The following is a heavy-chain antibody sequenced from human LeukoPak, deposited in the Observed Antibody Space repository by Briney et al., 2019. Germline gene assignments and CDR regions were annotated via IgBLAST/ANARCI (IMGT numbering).Heavy chain of an antibody. J-gene: IGHJ5*02. D-gene: IGHD6-13*01. V-gene: IGHV1-24*01. CDR1: GYTLTELS. CDR2: FDPEDGET. CDR3: AWAAAGKESDWFDP. Sequence: ASVKVSCKVSGYTLTELSMHWVRQAPGKGLEWMGGFDPEDGETIYAQKFQGRVTMTEDTSTDTAYMELSSLRSEDTAVYYCAWAAAGKESDWFDPWGQGTLVTVSS.